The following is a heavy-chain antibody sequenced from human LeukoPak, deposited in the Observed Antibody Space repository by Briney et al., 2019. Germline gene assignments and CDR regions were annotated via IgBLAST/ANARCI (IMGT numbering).Heavy chain of an antibody. J-gene: IGHJ4*02. V-gene: IGHV3-30*02. Sequence: GGSLRLSCAASGFTFSNYGMHWVRQAPGKGLEWVTFIRYDGSNKYYTDSVNGRFTISRDNSKNTLYLQMNSLRVEDTAMYYCAKLEMATSPGGIDYWGQGTLVTVSS. D-gene: IGHD5-24*01. CDR3: AKLEMATSPGGIDY. CDR1: GFTFSNYG. CDR2: IRYDGSNK.